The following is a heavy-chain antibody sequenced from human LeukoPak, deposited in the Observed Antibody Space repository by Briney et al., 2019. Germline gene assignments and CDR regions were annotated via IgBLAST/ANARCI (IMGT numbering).Heavy chain of an antibody. D-gene: IGHD5-24*01. Sequence: GGSLRLSCAASGFTFSSYAMHWVRQAPGKGLEWVAVISYDGSNKHYADSVKGRFTISRDNSKNTLYLQMNSLRAEDTAVYYCARGEMATVPSFDYWGQGTLVTVSS. CDR1: GFTFSSYA. J-gene: IGHJ4*02. CDR2: ISYDGSNK. CDR3: ARGEMATVPSFDY. V-gene: IGHV3-30-3*01.